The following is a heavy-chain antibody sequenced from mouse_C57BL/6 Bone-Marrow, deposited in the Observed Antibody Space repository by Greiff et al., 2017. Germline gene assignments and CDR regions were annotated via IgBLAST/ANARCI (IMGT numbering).Heavy chain of an antibody. CDR3: ARGGSSLWYFDV. D-gene: IGHD1-1*01. V-gene: IGHV5-15*01. CDR1: GFTFSDYG. CDR2: ISNLAYSL. Sequence: EVQGVESGGGLVQPGGSLKLSCAASGFTFSDYGMAWVRQAPRKGPEWVAFISNLAYSLYYADTVTGRFTISRATAKNTLYLEMSSLRSEDTAMYYCARGGSSLWYFDVWGTGTTVTVAS. J-gene: IGHJ1*03.